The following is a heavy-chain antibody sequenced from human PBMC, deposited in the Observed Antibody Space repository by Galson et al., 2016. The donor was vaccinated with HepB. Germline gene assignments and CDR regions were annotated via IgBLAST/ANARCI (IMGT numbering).Heavy chain of an antibody. CDR3: ARDSYCARTSCYPYYFDF. Sequence: SLRLSCAASGFTFSAYGMHWVRQAPGKGLEWVAVIYCDGSNECYADSVKGRFTISRDNSNNTLHLQMHILRVEDTALYYCARDSYCARTSCYPYYFDFWGQGTLVAVSS. CDR2: IYCDGSNE. J-gene: IGHJ4*02. CDR1: GFTFSAYG. D-gene: IGHD2-2*01. V-gene: IGHV3-30*03.